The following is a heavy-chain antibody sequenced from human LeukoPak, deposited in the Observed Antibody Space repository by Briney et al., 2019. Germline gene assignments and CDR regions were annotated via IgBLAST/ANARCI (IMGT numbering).Heavy chain of an antibody. CDR1: GGSISSYY. V-gene: IGHV4-59*01. D-gene: IGHD4/OR15-4a*01. J-gene: IGHJ6*02. Sequence: SETLSLTCTVSGGSISSYYWSWIRQPPGKGLEWIGYIYYSGSTNYNPSLKSRVTISVDTSKNQFSLKLSSVTAADTAVYYCARKNWGATPYGMDVWGQGTTVTVSS. CDR2: IYYSGST. CDR3: ARKNWGATPYGMDV.